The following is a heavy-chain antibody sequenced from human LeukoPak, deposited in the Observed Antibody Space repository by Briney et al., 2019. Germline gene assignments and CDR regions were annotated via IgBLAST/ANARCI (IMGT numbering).Heavy chain of an antibody. CDR3: ARAGTVKAAAPGY. J-gene: IGHJ4*02. D-gene: IGHD6-13*01. CDR1: GFIFSRYS. V-gene: IGHV3-48*04. Sequence: GGSLRLSCAASGFIFSRYSMNWVRQAPGKGLEWVSYISSSGSTIYYADSVKGRFTISRDNAKNSLYLQMNSLRAEDTAVYYCARAGTVKAAAPGYWGQGTLVTVSS. CDR2: ISSSGSTI.